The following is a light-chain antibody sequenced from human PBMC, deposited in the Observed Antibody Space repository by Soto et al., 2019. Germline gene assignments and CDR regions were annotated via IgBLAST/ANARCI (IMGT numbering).Light chain of an antibody. J-gene: IGLJ2*01. CDR2: DIT. Sequence: QSVLTQPASVSGSPGQSVTISCTGISRDVGAYNFVSWYQQHPGRAPKLIIYDITDRPSGVSSRFSGSRSGSTASLTISGLQAEDEADYYCSSYTTINNLWGFGGGTKLTVL. V-gene: IGLV2-14*03. CDR1: SRDVGAYNF. CDR3: SSYTTINNLWG.